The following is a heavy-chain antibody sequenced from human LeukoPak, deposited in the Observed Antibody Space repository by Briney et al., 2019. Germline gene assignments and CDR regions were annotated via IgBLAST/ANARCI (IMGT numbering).Heavy chain of an antibody. D-gene: IGHD1-26*01. CDR3: ARTQSQSGTYRYYFGY. J-gene: IGHJ4*02. Sequence: NPSETLSLTCTVSGASVGSAGYDWSWIRQPPGGGLEWIGYIYYIRNTNYNPSLKSRVTMSLDPSKNQFSLKLNSVTAADTAVYYCARTQSQSGTYRYYFGYWGQGTLVTVSS. CDR2: IYYIRNT. V-gene: IGHV4-61*08. CDR1: GASVGSAGYD.